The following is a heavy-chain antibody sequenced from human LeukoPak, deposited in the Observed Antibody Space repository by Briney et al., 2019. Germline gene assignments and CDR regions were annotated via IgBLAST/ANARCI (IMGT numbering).Heavy chain of an antibody. V-gene: IGHV4-39*01. CDR1: GGSISSSSYY. CDR3: ARRGYRAAAGIWTDYCYYYMDV. D-gene: IGHD6-13*01. CDR2: IYCSGST. Sequence: SETLSLTCTVSGGSISSSSYYWGWIRQPPGKGLEWIGSIYCSGSTYYNPSLKSRVTISVDTSKNQFSLKLSSVTAADTAVYYCARRGYRAAAGIWTDYCYYYMDVWGKGTTVTVSS. J-gene: IGHJ6*03.